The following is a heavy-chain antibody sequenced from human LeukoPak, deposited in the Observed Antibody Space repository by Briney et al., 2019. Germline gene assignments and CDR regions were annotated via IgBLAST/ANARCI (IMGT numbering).Heavy chain of an antibody. V-gene: IGHV3-23*01. CDR3: AKDTLSAILYYYYMDV. CDR2: ITGSGIST. D-gene: IGHD5/OR15-5a*01. Sequence: GGSLRLSCEASGFTFSDYAMTWVRQAPGKGLEWVSEITGSGISTYYADSVKGRFTISRDNSKNTLYLQMNSLRTEDTALYYCAKDTLSAILYYYYMDVWGKGTTVTVSS. J-gene: IGHJ6*03. CDR1: GFTFSDYA.